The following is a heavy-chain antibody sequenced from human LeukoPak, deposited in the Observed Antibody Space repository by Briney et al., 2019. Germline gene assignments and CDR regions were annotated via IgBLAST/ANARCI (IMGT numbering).Heavy chain of an antibody. CDR1: GFTFSSYS. D-gene: IGHD2-2*02. Sequence: AGGSLRLSCAASGFTFSSYSMNWVRQAPGKGLEWVSSISSSSSNIYYADSVKGRFTISRDNAKKSLYLQMNSLRAEDTAVYYCARGRGCSSTSCYSDYWGQGTLVTVSS. CDR2: ISSSSSNI. J-gene: IGHJ4*02. V-gene: IGHV3-21*01. CDR3: ARGRGCSSTSCYSDY.